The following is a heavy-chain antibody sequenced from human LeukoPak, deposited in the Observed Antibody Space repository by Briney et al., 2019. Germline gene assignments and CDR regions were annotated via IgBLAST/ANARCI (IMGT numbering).Heavy chain of an antibody. CDR2: IIPILGIA. V-gene: IGHV1-69*04. D-gene: IGHD1-26*01. Sequence: ASVKVSCKASGGTFSSYAISWVRQAPGQGLEWMGRIIPILGIANYAQKFQGRVTITADKSTSTAYMELSSLRSDDTAVYYCARKWREDAFDIWGQGTMVTVSS. J-gene: IGHJ3*02. CDR3: ARKWREDAFDI. CDR1: GGTFSSYA.